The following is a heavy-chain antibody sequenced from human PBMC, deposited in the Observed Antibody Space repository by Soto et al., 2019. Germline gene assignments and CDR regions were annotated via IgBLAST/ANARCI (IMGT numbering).Heavy chain of an antibody. V-gene: IGHV5-51*01. CDR3: ARLPRDCNKTRCYYGDH. J-gene: IGHJ4*02. CDR1: GYDFNTNW. Sequence: LGESLKISCRGSGYDFNTNWFGWVRQLPGRGLEWVGIMYPGDSDTRYNPSLQDHVTLSVDVTVSTAFLQWRSLETSDTGMYFCARLPRDCNKTRCYYGDHWGQGTQVTVSS. CDR2: MYPGDSDT. D-gene: IGHD2-2*01.